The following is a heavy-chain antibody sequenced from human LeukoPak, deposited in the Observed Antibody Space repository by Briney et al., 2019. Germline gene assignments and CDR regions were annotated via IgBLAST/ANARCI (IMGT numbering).Heavy chain of an antibody. CDR2: IYTSGST. J-gene: IGHJ5*02. CDR3: AREEWELLKEGWFDP. D-gene: IGHD1-26*01. Sequence: SDTLSLTCTLSGGSISSYYRSWIRHPAGKGLEWIGRIYTSGSTNYNPSLKSRVTISVDKSKNQFSLKLSSVTAADTGVYYCAREEWELLKEGWFDPWGQGTLVTVSS. V-gene: IGHV4-4*07. CDR1: GGSISSYY.